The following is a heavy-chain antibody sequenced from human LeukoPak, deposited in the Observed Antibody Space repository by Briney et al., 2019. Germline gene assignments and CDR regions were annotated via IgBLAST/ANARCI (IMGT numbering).Heavy chain of an antibody. CDR3: ARAPGYSSGFGY. J-gene: IGHJ4*02. D-gene: IGHD6-19*01. CDR1: GFTFSSYW. Sequence: PGGSLRLSCAASGFTFSSYWMHWVRQAPGKGLVWVSRIRSDGSSTNYADSVKGRFTISRDNAKNTLYLQMNSLRAEDTAVYYCARAPGYSSGFGYWGQGTLVTVSS. V-gene: IGHV3-74*01. CDR2: IRSDGSST.